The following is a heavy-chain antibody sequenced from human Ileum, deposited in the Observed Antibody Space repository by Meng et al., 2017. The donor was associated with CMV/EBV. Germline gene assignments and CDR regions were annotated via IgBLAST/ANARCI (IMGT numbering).Heavy chain of an antibody. J-gene: IGHJ4*02. D-gene: IGHD3-16*01. CDR3: ARWGSCSSATYYIPKSPCDY. CDR2: ISYDGNNE. Sequence: GESLKISCAASGFTFSNFAMHWVRQAPGKGLEWVAVISYDGNNEYHADSVEGLLTIPRDNSKKNLYLQMKSLRVDDTAVYFCARWGSCSSATYYIPKSPCDYWGQGTLVTVSS. V-gene: IGHV3-30-3*01. CDR1: GFTFSNFA.